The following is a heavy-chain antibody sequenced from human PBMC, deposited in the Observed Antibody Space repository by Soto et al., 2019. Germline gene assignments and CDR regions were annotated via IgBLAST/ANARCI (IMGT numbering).Heavy chain of an antibody. CDR1: GGSITSGGYS. CDR2: IYQSGSA. J-gene: IGHJ6*02. Sequence: PSETLSRTCTVSGGSITSGGYSWSWIRQSPGQGLEWIGYIYQSGSAFYNPSLKTRATMLVDRSKNQFSLNLTSVTAADAAVYYCARAFYGVDLWGQGTTVTVSS. V-gene: IGHV4-30-2*06. CDR3: ARAFYGVDL.